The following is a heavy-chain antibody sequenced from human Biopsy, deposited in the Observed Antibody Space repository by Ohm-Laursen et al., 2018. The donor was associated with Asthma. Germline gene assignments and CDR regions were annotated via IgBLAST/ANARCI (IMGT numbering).Heavy chain of an antibody. V-gene: IGHV1-18*03. Sequence: SVKVSCKTSGYTFNSAGITWVRQAPGQGLEWMGWISVYNGNTKVAQKLQDRITMITDTSTSTAYMELRSLRSDDMAVYFCARAVDYSHYYGIDVWGQGTTVTVS. CDR3: ARAVDYSHYYGIDV. D-gene: IGHD3-10*01. J-gene: IGHJ6*02. CDR2: ISVYNGNT. CDR1: GYTFNSAG.